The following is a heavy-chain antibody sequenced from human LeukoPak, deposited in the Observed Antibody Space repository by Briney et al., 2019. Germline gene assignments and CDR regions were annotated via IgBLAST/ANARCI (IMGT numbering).Heavy chain of an antibody. CDR1: GFTFSSYA. D-gene: IGHD3-10*01. CDR3: AKRRADYYGSGRGLNYFDY. Sequence: GRSLRLSCAASGFTFSSYAMSWVRQAPGKGLEWVSAISGSGGSTYYADSVKGRFTISRDNSKNTLYLQMNSLRAEDTAVYYCAKRRADYYGSGRGLNYFDYWGQGTLVTVSS. V-gene: IGHV3-23*01. J-gene: IGHJ4*02. CDR2: ISGSGGST.